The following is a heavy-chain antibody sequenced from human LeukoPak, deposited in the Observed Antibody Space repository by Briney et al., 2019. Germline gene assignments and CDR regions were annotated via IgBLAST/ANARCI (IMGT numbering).Heavy chain of an antibody. CDR2: IYYSGST. CDR1: GFTFSSYS. V-gene: IGHV4-39*02. J-gene: IGHJ4*02. D-gene: IGHD5-18*01. Sequence: GSLRLSCAASGFTFSSYSMNWIRQPPGKGLEWIGSIYYSGSTYYNPSLKSRVTISVDTSKNQFSLKLSSVTAADTAVYYCARDLNTAMAHYFDYWGQGTLVTVSS. CDR3: ARDLNTAMAHYFDY.